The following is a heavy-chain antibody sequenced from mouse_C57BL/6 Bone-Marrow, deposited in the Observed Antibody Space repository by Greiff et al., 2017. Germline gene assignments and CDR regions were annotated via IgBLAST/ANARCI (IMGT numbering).Heavy chain of an antibody. CDR2: INPGSGGT. Sequence: QVQLQQPGAELVRPGTSVKVSCKASGYAFTNYLIEWVKQRPGQGLEWIGVINPGSGGTNYNEKFKGKATLTADKSSSTAYMQLSSLTSEDSAVXFCARLGPYPYYFDYWGQGTTLTVSS. CDR1: GYAFTNYL. J-gene: IGHJ2*01. CDR3: ARLGPYPYYFDY. V-gene: IGHV1-54*01. D-gene: IGHD2-10*01.